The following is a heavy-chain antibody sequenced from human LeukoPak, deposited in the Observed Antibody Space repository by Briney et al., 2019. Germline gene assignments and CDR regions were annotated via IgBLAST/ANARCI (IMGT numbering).Heavy chain of an antibody. J-gene: IGHJ6*03. CDR1: GFTFNNAW. CDR2: IRSKTDGGTA. Sequence: PGGSLRLSCAASGFTFNNAWMTWVRQAPGKGLDWVGRIRSKTDGGTADHAASVRGRFTISRDDSKNMLYLQMNSLRAEDTAVYYCVKDQKKGYSYGYVFYYYYMDVWGKGTTVTISS. D-gene: IGHD5-18*01. CDR3: VKDQKKGYSYGYVFYYYYMDV. V-gene: IGHV3-15*01.